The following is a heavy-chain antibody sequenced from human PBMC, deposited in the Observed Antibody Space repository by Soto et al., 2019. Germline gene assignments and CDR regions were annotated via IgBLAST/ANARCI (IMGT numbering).Heavy chain of an antibody. CDR1: GFNFGSYV. CDR3: VRGGGGGLFDP. V-gene: IGHV3-21*01. Sequence: KPGGSLRLSCATSGFNFGSYVMHWVRQAPGKGLEWVSSISSSRTYIYYADSVKGRFTISRDNAKNSLSLHMNSLTDEDTAIYYCVRGGGGGLFDPWGQGTMVTVSS. J-gene: IGHJ5*02. D-gene: IGHD2-15*01. CDR2: ISSSRTYI.